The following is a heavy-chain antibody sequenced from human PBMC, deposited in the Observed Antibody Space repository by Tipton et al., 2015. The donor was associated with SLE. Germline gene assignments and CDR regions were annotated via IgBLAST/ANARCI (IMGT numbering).Heavy chain of an antibody. J-gene: IGHJ4*02. CDR2: MYHSGST. Sequence: LRLSCAVSGYSLSSGYFWGWIRQPPGQGLEWIGNMYHSGSTYYNPSLKSRVTMSVDTSKNQFSLKLSSVTAADTAVYYCARVDVHGYDPDFWGQGTLVTVSS. CDR3: ARVDVHGYDPDF. V-gene: IGHV4-38-2*01. D-gene: IGHD5-12*01. CDR1: GYSLSSGYF.